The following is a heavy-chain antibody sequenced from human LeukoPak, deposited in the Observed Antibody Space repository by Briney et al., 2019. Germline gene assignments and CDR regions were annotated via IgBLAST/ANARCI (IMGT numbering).Heavy chain of an antibody. CDR2: IIPIFGTA. Sequence: VASVKVSCKASGGTFSSYAFRWVRPAPGQGLEWMGRIIPIFGTANYAQRFQGRVTITTDESTSTAYMELSSLRSEDTAVYYCASGTYYDFWSGYSNDAFDIWGQGTMVTVSS. CDR1: GGTFSSYA. V-gene: IGHV1-69*05. D-gene: IGHD3-3*01. CDR3: ASGTYYDFWSGYSNDAFDI. J-gene: IGHJ3*02.